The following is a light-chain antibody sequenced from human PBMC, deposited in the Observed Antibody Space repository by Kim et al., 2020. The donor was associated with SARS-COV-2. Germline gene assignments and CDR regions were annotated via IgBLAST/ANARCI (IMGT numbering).Light chain of an antibody. Sequence: GHSVPIYCTGHSSDVTNYNFFSSYQNHPGKAPNLMIYEVTNRPSGVSDRFSGSNSANTASLTVSGLQAEDEAEYYCSSYAGSNNYVSGTGTKVTVL. CDR1: SSDVTNYNF. J-gene: IGLJ1*01. CDR3: SSYAGSNNYV. V-gene: IGLV2-8*01. CDR2: EVT.